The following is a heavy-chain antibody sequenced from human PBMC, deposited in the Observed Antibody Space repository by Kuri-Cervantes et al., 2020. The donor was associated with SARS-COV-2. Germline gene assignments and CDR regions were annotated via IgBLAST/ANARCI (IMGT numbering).Heavy chain of an antibody. CDR3: ARERTGEADY. V-gene: IGHV1-18*04. J-gene: IGHJ4*02. CDR1: GYTFTSYY. CDR2: ISAYNGNT. Sequence: ASVKVSCKASGYTFTSYYMHWVRQAPGQGLEWMGWISAYNGNTNYAQKLQGRVTMTTDTSTSTAYMELRSLRSDDTAVYYCARERTGEADYWGQGTLVTVSS. D-gene: IGHD7-27*01.